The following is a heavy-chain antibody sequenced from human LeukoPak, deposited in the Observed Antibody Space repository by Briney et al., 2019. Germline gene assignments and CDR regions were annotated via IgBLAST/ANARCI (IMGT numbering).Heavy chain of an antibody. D-gene: IGHD1-26*01. CDR2: INPNSGGT. V-gene: IGHV1-2*02. Sequence: ASVKVSCKASGYTFTGYYMHWVRQAPGQGLEWMGWINPNSGGTNYAQKFQGRVTMTRDTSISTAYMELSRLRSDDTAVYYCARVRGAGATSAYYYYHMDVWGKGTTVTVSS. J-gene: IGHJ6*03. CDR1: GYTFTGYY. CDR3: ARVRGAGATSAYYYYHMDV.